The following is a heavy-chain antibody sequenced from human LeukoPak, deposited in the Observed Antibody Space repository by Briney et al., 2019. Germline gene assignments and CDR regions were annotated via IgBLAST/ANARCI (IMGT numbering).Heavy chain of an antibody. V-gene: IGHV4-59*01. CDR2: IYYSGST. CDR1: GGSISSYY. Sequence: SETLSLTCTVSGGSISSYYWSWIRQPPGKGLEWIGYIYYSGSTNYNPSLKSRVTISVDTSKNQFSLKLSSVTAADTAVYYCARGHSGWYRWFDPWSQGTLVTVSS. CDR3: ARGHSGWYRWFDP. D-gene: IGHD6-19*01. J-gene: IGHJ5*02.